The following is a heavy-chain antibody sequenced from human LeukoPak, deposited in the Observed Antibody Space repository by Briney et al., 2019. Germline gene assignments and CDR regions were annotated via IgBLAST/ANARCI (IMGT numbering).Heavy chain of an antibody. CDR1: GGSISSSSYY. D-gene: IGHD1-26*01. CDR2: IYYSGST. V-gene: IGHV4-39*07. J-gene: IGHJ4*02. CDR3: ARESGSYLKRYFDY. Sequence: PSETLSLTCTVSGGSISSSSYYWGWIRQPPGKGLEWIGSIYYSGSTYYNPSLKSRVTISVDTSKNQFSLKLSSVTAADTAVYYCARESGSYLKRYFDYWGQGTLVTVSS.